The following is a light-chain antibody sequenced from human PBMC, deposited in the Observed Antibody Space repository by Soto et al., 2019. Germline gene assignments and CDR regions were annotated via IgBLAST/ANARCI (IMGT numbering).Light chain of an antibody. CDR3: QKGDYLPI. V-gene: IGKV1-33*01. Sequence: DIQMTQSPSSLSASVGDRVTITCQASHDITSYLNWYQHKPGKAPKLLIYDASILEAGVPSRFSGSGSGTDFTFTIASLQPDDVATNYCQKGDYLPIFGPGTTVDSK. J-gene: IGKJ3*01. CDR1: HDITSY. CDR2: DAS.